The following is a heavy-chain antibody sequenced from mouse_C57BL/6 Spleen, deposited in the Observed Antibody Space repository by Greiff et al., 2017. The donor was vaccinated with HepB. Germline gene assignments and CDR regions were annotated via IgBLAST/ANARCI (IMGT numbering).Heavy chain of an antibody. CDR3: ARPLFYYGSSYYYAMDY. CDR2: INPSTGGT. V-gene: IGHV1-43*01. J-gene: IGHJ4*01. CDR1: GYSFTGYY. Sequence: EVQLQQSGPELVKPGASVKISCKASGYSFTGYYMHWVKQSSEKSLEWIGEINPSTGGTSYNQKFKGKATLTVDKSSSTAYMQLKSLTSEDSAVYYCARPLFYYGSSYYYAMDYWGQGTSVTVSS. D-gene: IGHD1-1*01.